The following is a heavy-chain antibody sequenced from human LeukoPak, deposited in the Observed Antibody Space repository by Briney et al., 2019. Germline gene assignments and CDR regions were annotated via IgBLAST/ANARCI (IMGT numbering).Heavy chain of an antibody. J-gene: IGHJ4*02. D-gene: IGHD3-10*01. CDR3: AKSTGAGSGSGLIDY. CDR1: GFTFSSYG. Sequence: PGGSLRLSCAASGFTFSSYGMHWVRQAPGKGLEWVSVFYVGGATYYADSVKGRFTISRDNSENTLYLQMKSLRAEDTAVYFCAKSTGAGSGSGLIDYWGQGTLVTVSS. CDR2: FYVGGAT. V-gene: IGHV3-NL1*01.